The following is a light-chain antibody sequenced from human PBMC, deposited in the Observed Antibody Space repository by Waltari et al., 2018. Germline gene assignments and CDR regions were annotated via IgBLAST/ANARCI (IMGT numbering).Light chain of an antibody. Sequence: DIQMTQSPSSLSASVGDRVTITCRASQDVSISLAWFQQKPGKVPKTLIYGASSLQSGVPSKFSGSGSGTDFTLTISSLQPEDFATYYCQHYNSFPPSFGGGTKVEMK. CDR3: QHYNSFPPS. CDR2: GAS. CDR1: QDVSIS. J-gene: IGKJ4*01. V-gene: IGKV1-16*02.